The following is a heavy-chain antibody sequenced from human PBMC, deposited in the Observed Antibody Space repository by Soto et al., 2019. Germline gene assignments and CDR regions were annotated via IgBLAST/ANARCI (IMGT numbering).Heavy chain of an antibody. Sequence: PSETLSLTCAVSGGSISSGGYSWSWIRQPPGKGLEWIGYIYHSGSTYYNPSLKSRVTILVDRSKNQFSLKLSSVTAADTAVYYCARGEVVALCHWGQGTLVTVSS. V-gene: IGHV4-30-2*01. CDR1: GGSISSGGYS. CDR3: ARGEVVALCH. J-gene: IGHJ4*02. CDR2: IYHSGST. D-gene: IGHD2-15*01.